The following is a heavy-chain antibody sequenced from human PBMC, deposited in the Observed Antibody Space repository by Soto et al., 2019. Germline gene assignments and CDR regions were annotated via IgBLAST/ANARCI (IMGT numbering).Heavy chain of an antibody. J-gene: IGHJ6*02. CDR1: GGSISSSNW. CDR3: ARENRYYGSGSYYYYYGMDV. D-gene: IGHD3-10*01. CDR2: IYHSGST. V-gene: IGHV4-4*02. Sequence: TLSLTCAVSGGSISSSNWWSWVRQPPGKGLEWIGEIYHSGSTNYNPSLKSRVTISVDKSKNQFSLKLSSVTAADTAVYYCARENRYYGSGSYYYYYGMDVWGQGTTVTVSS.